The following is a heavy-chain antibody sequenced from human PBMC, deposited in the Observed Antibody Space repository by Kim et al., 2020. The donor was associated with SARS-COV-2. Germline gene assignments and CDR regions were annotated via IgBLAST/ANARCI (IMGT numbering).Heavy chain of an antibody. CDR3: ARDSVLRTSSWYDY. V-gene: IGHV3-11*01. CDR2: ISSSSTSI. Sequence: GGSLRLSCAASGFTFSDYYMSLIRQAPGRGLEWVSYISSSSTSIHYADSVKGRFTISRDNAKNSLYLQMNSLRAEDTAVYYCARDSVLRTSSWYDYWGRG. D-gene: IGHD6-13*01. CDR1: GFTFSDYY. J-gene: IGHJ4*02.